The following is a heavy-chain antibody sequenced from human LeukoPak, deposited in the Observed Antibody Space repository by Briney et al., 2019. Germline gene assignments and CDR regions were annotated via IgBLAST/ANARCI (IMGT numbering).Heavy chain of an antibody. J-gene: IGHJ4*02. CDR1: GFTFSNYA. CDR2: ISSGSTST. Sequence: GGSVRLSCVASGFTFSNYAVSWVRQAPGKGLEWVSAISSGSTSTYYADSVKGRSTISRDNSKNTLYLQISTLRPEDTAVYYCATEQWFVNSYYFDYWGQGTLVPASS. V-gene: IGHV3-23*01. CDR3: ATEQWFVNSYYFDY. D-gene: IGHD3-10*01.